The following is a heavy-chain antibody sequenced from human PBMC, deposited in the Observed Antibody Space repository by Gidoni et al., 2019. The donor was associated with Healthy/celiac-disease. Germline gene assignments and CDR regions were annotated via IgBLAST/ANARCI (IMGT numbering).Heavy chain of an antibody. V-gene: IGHV3-21*01. CDR2: ISSSSSYI. CDR3: ARVGYSSSWSLITD. J-gene: IGHJ4*02. CDR1: GFTFSSYS. D-gene: IGHD6-13*01. Sequence: EVQLVESGGGLVKPGGSLRLSWAAPGFTFSSYSMNWVRQAPGKGLEWVSSISSSSSYIYYADSVKGRFTISRDNAKNSLYLQMNSLRAEDTAVYYCARVGYSSSWSLITDWGQGTLVTVSS.